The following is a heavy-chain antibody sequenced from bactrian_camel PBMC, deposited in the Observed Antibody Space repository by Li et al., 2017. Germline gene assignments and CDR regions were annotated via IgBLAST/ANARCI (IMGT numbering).Heavy chain of an antibody. Sequence: VQLVESGGGLVQPGGSLRLSCAASGFTFSSYYMSWVRQAPGKGLEWVSSVLSDSSNTYYVDSVKGRFTISRDKAKNTLYLTINNLKTEDTAVYYCATARVVTWDYGYTDWGQGTQVTVS. V-gene: IGHV3-2*01. CDR2: VLSDSSNT. D-gene: IGHD5*01. J-gene: IGHJ4*01. CDR3: ATARVVTWDYGYTD. CDR1: GFTFSSYY.